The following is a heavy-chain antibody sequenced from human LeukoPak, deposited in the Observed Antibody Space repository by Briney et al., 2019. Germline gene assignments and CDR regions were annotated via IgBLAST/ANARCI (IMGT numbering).Heavy chain of an antibody. CDR2: IYSGGST. CDR3: AREGYSSSWYENYFDY. Sequence: GGSLRLSCAASGFTVSSNYMSWVRQAPGKGLEWVSVIYSGGSTYYADSVKGRFTISRDNSKNTLHLQMNSLRAEDTAVYYCAREGYSSSWYENYFDYWGQGTLVTVSS. V-gene: IGHV3-53*01. J-gene: IGHJ4*02. D-gene: IGHD6-13*01. CDR1: GFTVSSNY.